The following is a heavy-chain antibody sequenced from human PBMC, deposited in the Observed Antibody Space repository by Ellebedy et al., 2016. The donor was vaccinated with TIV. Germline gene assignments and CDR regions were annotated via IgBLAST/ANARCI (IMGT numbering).Heavy chain of an antibody. V-gene: IGHV1-46*01. CDR3: ARGPYSNTEGGMDV. CDR1: GYTFTSYF. D-gene: IGHD6-13*01. CDR2: INPSSGSA. J-gene: IGHJ6*02. Sequence: ASVKVSCKASGYTFTSYFMHWVRQAAGQGLEWMGIINPSSGSASYAQKFQGRVTMTRDTSTSTVYTELSSLTSEDTAVYYCARGPYSNTEGGMDVWGQGTTVTVSS.